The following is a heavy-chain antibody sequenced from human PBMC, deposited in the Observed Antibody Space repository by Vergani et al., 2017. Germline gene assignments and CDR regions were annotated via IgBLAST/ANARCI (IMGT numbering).Heavy chain of an antibody. CDR1: GFTFDDYA. CDR3: AKDVYDSSGYFDY. CDR2: ISWNSGSI. D-gene: IGHD3-22*01. Sequence: VQLVESGGGLVQPGRSLRLSCAASGFTFDDYAMHWVRQAPGKGLEWVSGISWNSGSIGYADSVKGRFTISRDNAKNSLYLQMNSLRAEDTALYYCAKDVYDSSGYFDYWGQGTLVTVSS. V-gene: IGHV3-9*01. J-gene: IGHJ4*02.